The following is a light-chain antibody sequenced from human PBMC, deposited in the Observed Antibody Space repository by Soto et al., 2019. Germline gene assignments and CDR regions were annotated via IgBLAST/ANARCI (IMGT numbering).Light chain of an antibody. CDR2: AAS. J-gene: IGKJ2*01. Sequence: DIQMTQSPSSLSASVGDRVTITCRASHSISSYLNWYQQKPGKAPKLLIYAASSLQSGVPSRFSGSGSETEFTLTISSLQPEDFATYYCQQSYSSPLMYTFGQGTKLEIK. V-gene: IGKV1-39*01. CDR3: QQSYSSPLMYT. CDR1: HSISSY.